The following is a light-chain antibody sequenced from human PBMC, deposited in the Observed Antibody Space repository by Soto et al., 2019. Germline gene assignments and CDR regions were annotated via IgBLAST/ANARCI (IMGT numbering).Light chain of an antibody. CDR2: TGS. CDR3: QQANSVSLT. Sequence: DIQMTQSPSSVSASVGDRVSITCRASQGISNWLAWYQQKPGRAPKLLIYTGSSLQSGVPSRFSCAGSGTDFTLTISSLQPEYVATYYCQQANSVSLTLGGGTKVEIK. V-gene: IGKV1-12*01. CDR1: QGISNW. J-gene: IGKJ4*01.